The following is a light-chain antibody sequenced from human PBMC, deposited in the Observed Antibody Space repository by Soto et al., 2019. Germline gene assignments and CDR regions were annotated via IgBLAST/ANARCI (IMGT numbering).Light chain of an antibody. CDR2: DVN. Sequence: QSVLTQPASVSGSPGRSITISCTGTSSEIGAYNYVSWYQQHPGKAPKLMIYDVNIRPSGVSNRFSGSKSGNTASLTISGLQAEDEADYYCTSWTTSTTMIFGGGTKVTVL. J-gene: IGLJ2*01. CDR3: TSWTTSTTMI. V-gene: IGLV2-14*03. CDR1: SSEIGAYNY.